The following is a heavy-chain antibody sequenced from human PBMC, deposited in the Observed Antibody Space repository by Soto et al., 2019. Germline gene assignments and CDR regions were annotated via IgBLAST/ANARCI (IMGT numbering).Heavy chain of an antibody. CDR3: ARAGAVNWFDP. CDR2: IYYSGRT. J-gene: IGHJ5*02. Sequence: QVQLQESGPGLVKPSQTLSLTCTVSGGSISSGGYYWSWIRQHPGKGLEWIGYIYYSGRTYHNPSLKSRITISVDPSKNPFSLKLSSVTAADTAVYYCARAGAVNWFDPWGQGTLVTVSS. V-gene: IGHV4-31*03. CDR1: GGSISSGGYY.